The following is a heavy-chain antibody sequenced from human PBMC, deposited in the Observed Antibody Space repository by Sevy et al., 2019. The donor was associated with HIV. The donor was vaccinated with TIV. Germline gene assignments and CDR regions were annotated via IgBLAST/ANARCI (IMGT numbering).Heavy chain of an antibody. D-gene: IGHD5-18*01. J-gene: IGHJ4*02. Sequence: ASVKVSCKASGYTFTGQYIHWVRQAPGQGLEWMGWINPNSGDTKYAQEFKGRVTMTRDTCISTAYMELSGLKSDETAIYYCSRDLRLRGYSYGCFDYWGQGTLVTVSS. CDR2: INPNSGDT. CDR3: SRDLRLRGYSYGCFDY. CDR1: GYTFTGQY. V-gene: IGHV1-2*02.